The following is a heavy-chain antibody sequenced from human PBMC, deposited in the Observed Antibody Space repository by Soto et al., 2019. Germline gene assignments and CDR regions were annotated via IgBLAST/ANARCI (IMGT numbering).Heavy chain of an antibody. CDR3: ARCSRNSCYSYGVDV. J-gene: IGHJ6*02. Sequence: GGSLRLSCAASGFTFSNCGMNWVRQTPGKGLEWVSYISDSGATRHYADSVKGRFTISRDNGKDSLYLQMNSLRDEDTAVYFCARCSRNSCYSYGVDVWAQGATVTVSS. CDR2: ISDSGATR. D-gene: IGHD2-15*01. V-gene: IGHV3-48*02. CDR1: GFTFSNCG.